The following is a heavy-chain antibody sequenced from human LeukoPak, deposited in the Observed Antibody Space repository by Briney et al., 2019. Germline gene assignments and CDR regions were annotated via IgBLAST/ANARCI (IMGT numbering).Heavy chain of an antibody. V-gene: IGHV3-7*01. CDR2: IKQDGSEK. J-gene: IGHJ4*02. CDR1: GFTFSNYW. Sequence: GGSLRLSCAASGFTFSNYWMSWVRQAPGKGLEWVANIKQDGSEKYYVDSVKGRFTISRDNAKNSLYLQMNSLRAEDTAVYYCARDPISPVSGSWFLEWLFDYWGQGTLVTVSS. D-gene: IGHD3-3*01. CDR3: ARDPISPVSGSWFLEWLFDY.